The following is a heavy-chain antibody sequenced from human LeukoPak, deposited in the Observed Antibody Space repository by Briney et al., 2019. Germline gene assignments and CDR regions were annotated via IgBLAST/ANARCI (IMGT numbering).Heavy chain of an antibody. Sequence: SGTPSLTCAVSGGSISSSNWWTWVRQPPGKGLEWIGEIFHSGSTNYNPSIESRVTISVDKSKNQFSLKLSSVTAADTAVYYCATKKVGTTKFDYWGQGTLVTVSS. J-gene: IGHJ4*02. CDR2: IFHSGST. CDR3: ATKKVGTTKFDY. D-gene: IGHD1-26*01. CDR1: GGSISSSNW. V-gene: IGHV4-4*02.